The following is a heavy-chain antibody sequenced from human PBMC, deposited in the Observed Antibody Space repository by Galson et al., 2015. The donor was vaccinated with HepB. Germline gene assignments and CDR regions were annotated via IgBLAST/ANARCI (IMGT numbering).Heavy chain of an antibody. CDR2: IKSKTDGGTT. D-gene: IGHD2-21*02. J-gene: IGHJ3*02. V-gene: IGHV3-15*01. CDR1: GFTFSNAW. Sequence: SLRVSCAASGFTFSNAWMSWVRQAPGKGLEWVGRIKSKTDGGTTDYAAPVKGRFTISRDDSKNTLYLQMNSLKTEDTAVYYCTTDPVVTALLDAFDIWGQGTMVTVSS. CDR3: TTDPVVTALLDAFDI.